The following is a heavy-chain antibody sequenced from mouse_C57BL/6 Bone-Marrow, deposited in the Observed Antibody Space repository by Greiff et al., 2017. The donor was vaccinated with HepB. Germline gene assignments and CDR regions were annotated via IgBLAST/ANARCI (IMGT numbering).Heavy chain of an antibody. D-gene: IGHD1-1*01. CDR3: ARENYYGSRYYYAMDY. CDR1: GFTFSDYG. CDR2: LSNLAYSI. V-gene: IGHV5-15*01. J-gene: IGHJ4*01. Sequence: DVMLVESGGGLVQPGGSLKLSCAASGFTFSDYGMAWVRQAPRKGPEWVAFLSNLAYSIYYADTVTGRFTISRENAKNTLYLEMSSLRSEDTAMYYCARENYYGSRYYYAMDYWGQGTSVTVSS.